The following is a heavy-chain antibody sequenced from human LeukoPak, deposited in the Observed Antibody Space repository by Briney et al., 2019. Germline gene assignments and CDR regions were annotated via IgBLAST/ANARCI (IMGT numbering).Heavy chain of an antibody. D-gene: IGHD6-13*01. V-gene: IGHV3-30*18. J-gene: IGHJ1*01. CDR3: AKGYSSSWYYPKMVAEYFQH. CDR2: ISYDGSNK. CDR1: GFTFSSYG. Sequence: PGGSLRLSCAASGFTFSSYGMHWVRQAPGKGLEWVAVISYDGSNKYYADSVKGRFTISRDNSKNTLYLQMNSLRAEDTAVYYCAKGYSSSWYYPKMVAEYFQHWGQGTLVTVSS.